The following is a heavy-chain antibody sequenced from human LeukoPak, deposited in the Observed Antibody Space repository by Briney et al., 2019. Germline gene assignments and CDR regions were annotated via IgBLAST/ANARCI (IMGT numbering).Heavy chain of an antibody. V-gene: IGHV3-74*01. CDR3: ARGRGISSWYVDY. CDR2: VIRDGSFT. CDR1: GFTFRSYW. J-gene: IGHJ4*02. Sequence: GGSLRLSCAASGFTFRSYWMHWVRQAPGKGLEWVSRVIRDGSFTNYADSVKGRFTISRDNAKNTLYLQMSSLRAEDTAVYYCARGRGISSWYVDYWGQGSLVSVSS. D-gene: IGHD6-13*01.